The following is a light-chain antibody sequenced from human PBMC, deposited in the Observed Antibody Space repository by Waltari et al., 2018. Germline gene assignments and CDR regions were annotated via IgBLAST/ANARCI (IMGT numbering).Light chain of an antibody. CDR3: QQSDSLPWT. V-gene: IGKV1-39*01. J-gene: IGKJ1*01. CDR1: QSISTY. Sequence: DMQMTQSPSSLSESVGDRVTITCRASQSISTYLSWYQQKPGKAPNLLIYGASNLQSGVPSRFSGRGSGTDFTLTISSLQPEDFANYYCQQSDSLPWTFGQGTKVEIK. CDR2: GAS.